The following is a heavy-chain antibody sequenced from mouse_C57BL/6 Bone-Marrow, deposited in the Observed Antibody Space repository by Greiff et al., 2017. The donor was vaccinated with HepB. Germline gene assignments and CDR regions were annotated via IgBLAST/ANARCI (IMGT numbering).Heavy chain of an antibody. V-gene: IGHV1-15*01. CDR2: IDPETGGT. CDR1: GYTFTDYE. D-gene: IGHD4-1*01. Sequence: QVQLQQSGAELVRPGASVTLSCKASGYTFTDYEMHWVKQTPVHGLEWIGAIDPETGGTAYNQKFKGKAILTADKSSSTAYMQLSSLTSEDSAVYFCARSDWDAMDYWGQGTSVTVSS. J-gene: IGHJ4*01. CDR3: ARSDWDAMDY.